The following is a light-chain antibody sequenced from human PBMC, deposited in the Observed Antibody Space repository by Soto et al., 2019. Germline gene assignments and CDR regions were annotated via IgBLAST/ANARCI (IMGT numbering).Light chain of an antibody. CDR2: SNN. V-gene: IGLV1-44*01. CDR1: SSNIGSNT. CDR3: AAWDDSLNGPV. Sequence: VLTQPPSASGTPGQRVTISCSGSSSNIGSNTVNWYQQLPGTAPKLLIYSNNQRPSGVPDRFSGSKSGTSASLAISGLQSEDEADYYCAAWDDSLNGPVFGGGTQLTVL. J-gene: IGLJ2*01.